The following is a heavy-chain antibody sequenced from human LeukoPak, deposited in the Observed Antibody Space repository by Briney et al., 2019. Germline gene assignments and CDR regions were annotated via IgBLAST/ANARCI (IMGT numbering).Heavy chain of an antibody. V-gene: IGHV1-18*01. D-gene: IGHD3-22*01. Sequence: ASVKVSCKASGYTFTSYGISWVRQAPGQGLEWMGWISAYNGNTNYAQKLQGRVTMTTDTSTSTAYMELRSLRSDDTAVYYCARDYYDSSGYYSPEYFQHWGQGTLVTVSS. CDR2: ISAYNGNT. CDR3: ARDYYDSSGYYSPEYFQH. J-gene: IGHJ1*01. CDR1: GYTFTSYG.